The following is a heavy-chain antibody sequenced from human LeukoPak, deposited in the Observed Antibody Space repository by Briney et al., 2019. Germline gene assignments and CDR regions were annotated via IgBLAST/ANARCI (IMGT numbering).Heavy chain of an antibody. V-gene: IGHV4-4*02. CDR1: GGSINSIYW. J-gene: IGHJ5*02. Sequence: SGTLSLTCDVSGGSINSIYWWSRVRQPPGKGLEWIGEIQHSGNINYNLSLKSRVTISVDKSKNQFSLTVTSVTAADTAIYYCARNYESGYSIGPWGQGTLVTVSS. CDR3: ARNYESGYSIGP. CDR2: IQHSGNI. D-gene: IGHD3-3*01.